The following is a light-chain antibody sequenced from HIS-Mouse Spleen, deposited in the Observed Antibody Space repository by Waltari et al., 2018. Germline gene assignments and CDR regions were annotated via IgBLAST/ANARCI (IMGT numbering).Light chain of an antibody. CDR3: QVWDSSSDHVV. CDR2: DYS. J-gene: IGLJ2*01. Sequence: SYVLTQPPSVSVAPGKTARITCGGNNIGSKSVHWYQQKPGQSPVLVVYDYSDRPSGIPGRFAGSNAGNTAILAISRVEGGDEAGYYCQVWDSSSDHVVFGGGTKLTVL. CDR1: NIGSKS. V-gene: IGLV3-21*03.